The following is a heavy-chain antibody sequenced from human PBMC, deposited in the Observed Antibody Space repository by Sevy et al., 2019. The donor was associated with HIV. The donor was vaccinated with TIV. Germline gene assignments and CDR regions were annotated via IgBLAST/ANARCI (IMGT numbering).Heavy chain of an antibody. CDR3: ARVGSGWRRDGYYYYYGMDV. D-gene: IGHD6-19*01. V-gene: IGHV4-4*07. Sequence: SETVSLTCTVSGGSISSYYWSWIRQPAGKGLEWIGRIYTSGSTNYNPSLKSRVTMSVDTSKNQFSLKLSSVTAADTAVYYCARVGSGWRRDGYYYYYGMDVWGQGTTVTVSS. J-gene: IGHJ6*02. CDR1: GGSISSYY. CDR2: IYTSGST.